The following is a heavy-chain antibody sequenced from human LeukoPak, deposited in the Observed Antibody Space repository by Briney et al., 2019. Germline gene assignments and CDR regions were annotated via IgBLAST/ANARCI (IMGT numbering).Heavy chain of an antibody. D-gene: IGHD3-10*01. V-gene: IGHV1-2*02. Sequence: ASVKVSCKASGYTFTGYYMHWVRQAPGQGLEWMGWINPNSGGTNYAQKFRGRVTMTRDTSISTAYMELSRLRSDDTAVYYCARTLLWFGELIDYWGQGTLVTVSS. CDR1: GYTFTGYY. J-gene: IGHJ4*02. CDR2: INPNSGGT. CDR3: ARTLLWFGELIDY.